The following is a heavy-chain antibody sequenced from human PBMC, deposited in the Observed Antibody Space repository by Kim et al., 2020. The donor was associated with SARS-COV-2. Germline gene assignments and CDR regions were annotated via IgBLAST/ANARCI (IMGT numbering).Heavy chain of an antibody. D-gene: IGHD6-19*01. Sequence: GGSLRLSCAASGFTFSSYAMSWVRQAPGKGLEWVSAISGSGGSTYYADSVKGRFTISRDNSKNTLYLQMNSLRAEDTAVYYCAKEAIAVAGNPYYYGMDVWGQGTTVTVSS. J-gene: IGHJ6*02. CDR2: ISGSGGST. CDR1: GFTFSSYA. V-gene: IGHV3-23*01. CDR3: AKEAIAVAGNPYYYGMDV.